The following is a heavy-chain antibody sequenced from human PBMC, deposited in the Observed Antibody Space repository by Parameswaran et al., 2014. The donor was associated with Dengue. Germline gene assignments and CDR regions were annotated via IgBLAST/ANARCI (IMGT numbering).Heavy chain of an antibody. CDR3: ARETSTGWSDYYYYGVDV. Sequence: RWIRQPPGKGLEWVSYISSSGDTIYYADSVKGRFTISRDNAKNSLYLQMNSLRAEDTAVYYCARETSTGWSDYYYYGVDVWGQGATVTVSS. J-gene: IGHJ6*02. CDR2: ISSSGDTI. V-gene: IGHV3-11*01. D-gene: IGHD6-19*01.